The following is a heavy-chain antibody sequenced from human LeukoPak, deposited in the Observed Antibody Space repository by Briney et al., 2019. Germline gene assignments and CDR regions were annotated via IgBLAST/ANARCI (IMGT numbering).Heavy chain of an antibody. J-gene: IGHJ6*03. CDR2: INPNSGGT. Sequence: GASVKVSCKASGYTFTGYYMHWVRLAPGQGLEWMGWINPNSGGTNYAQKFQGRVTMTRDTSTSTAYMELSRLRSDDTAVYYCARAGVIDALTYYYYYMDVWGKGTTVTVSS. CDR1: GYTFTGYY. D-gene: IGHD3-16*02. V-gene: IGHV1-2*02. CDR3: ARAGVIDALTYYYYYMDV.